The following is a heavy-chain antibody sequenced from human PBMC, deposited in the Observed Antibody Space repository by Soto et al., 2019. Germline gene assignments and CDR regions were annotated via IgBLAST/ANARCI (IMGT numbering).Heavy chain of an antibody. D-gene: IGHD3-10*01. J-gene: IGHJ5*02. CDR3: ASLGNTYYYGSGSFRNWFDP. CDR2: ISYDGSNK. V-gene: IGHV3-30-3*01. Sequence: QVQLVESGGGVVQPGRSLRLSCAASGFTFSSYAMHWVRQAPGKGLEWVAVISYDGSNKYYADSVKGRFTIARDNSKNTLYLQMNSLRAEDTAVYYCASLGNTYYYGSGSFRNWFDPWGPGNLVTVSS. CDR1: GFTFSSYA.